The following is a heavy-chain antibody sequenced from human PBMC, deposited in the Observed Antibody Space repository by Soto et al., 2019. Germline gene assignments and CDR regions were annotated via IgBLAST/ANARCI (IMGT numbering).Heavy chain of an antibody. CDR3: ARPIPPRNYYYYYGVDV. V-gene: IGHV3-48*01. D-gene: IGHD2-21*01. Sequence: EAHLVESGGALVQPGGSLRLSCEASGFTFSSYGMKWIRQAPGKGLEWISYISSASTTIYYADSVEGRFTISRDNGNNSLDLQINSLRAEETAVYFWARPIPPRNYYYYYGVDVWGPGNKVTVSS. CDR2: ISSASTTI. CDR1: GFTFSSYG. J-gene: IGHJ6*02.